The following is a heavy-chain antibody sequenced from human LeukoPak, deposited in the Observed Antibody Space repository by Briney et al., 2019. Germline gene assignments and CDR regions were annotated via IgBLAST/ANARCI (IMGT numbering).Heavy chain of an antibody. D-gene: IGHD1-26*01. CDR3: ARAPSGSYPYFDY. J-gene: IGHJ4*02. CDR1: GGSFSGYY. Sequence: PSETLSLTCAVYGGSFSGYYWSWIRQPPGKGLEWIGEINHSGSTNYNPSLKSRVTISVDTSKNQFSLKLSSVTAADTAVYYCARAPSGSYPYFDYWGQGTLVTVSS. V-gene: IGHV4-34*01. CDR2: INHSGST.